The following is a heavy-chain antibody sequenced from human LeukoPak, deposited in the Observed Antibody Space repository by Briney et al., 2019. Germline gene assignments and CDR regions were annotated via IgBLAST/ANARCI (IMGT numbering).Heavy chain of an antibody. CDR3: AIRDDSPLGAFDY. CDR2: INPNSGGT. V-gene: IGHV1-2*04. D-gene: IGHD5-24*01. Sequence: GASVKVSCKASGYTFTGYYMHWVRQAPGQGLEWMGWINPNSGGTNYAQKFQGWVTMTRDTSISTAYMELSRLRSDDTAVYYCAIRDDSPLGAFDYWGQGTLVTVSS. J-gene: IGHJ4*02. CDR1: GYTFTGYY.